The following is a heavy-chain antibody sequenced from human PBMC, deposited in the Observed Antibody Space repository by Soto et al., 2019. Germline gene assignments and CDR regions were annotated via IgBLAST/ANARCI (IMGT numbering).Heavy chain of an antibody. V-gene: IGHV3-7*03. CDR3: ARDVDMDYYYYGMDV. CDR2: LKQDGSEK. CDR1: GFTFSSYW. Sequence: GGSLRLSCAASGFTFSSYWMSWVRQAPGKGLEWVANLKQDGSEKYYVDSVKGRFTISRDNAKNSLYLQMNSLRAEDTAVYYCARDVDMDYYYYGMDVWGQGTTVTVSS. D-gene: IGHD5-12*01. J-gene: IGHJ6*02.